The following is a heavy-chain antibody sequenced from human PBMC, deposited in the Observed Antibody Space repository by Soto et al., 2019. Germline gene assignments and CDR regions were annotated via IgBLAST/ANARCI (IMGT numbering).Heavy chain of an antibody. V-gene: IGHV1-18*04. Sequence: QVQLVQSGTEVKTPGASVKVCCHASGYTFTNYGINWVRQAPGQGLEWMAWISAYNGKTRHAPFVQDTGTMTTDTSTRTAYTELASLRSNDTAVSYCARGAWHYGPGALDSWGQWTMVTVSS. J-gene: IGHJ3*01. CDR2: ISAYNGKT. CDR1: GYTFTNYG. CDR3: ARGAWHYGPGALDS. D-gene: IGHD4-17*01.